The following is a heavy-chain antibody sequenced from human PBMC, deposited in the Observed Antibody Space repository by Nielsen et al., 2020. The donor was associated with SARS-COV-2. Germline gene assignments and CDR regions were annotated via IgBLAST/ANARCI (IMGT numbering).Heavy chain of an antibody. CDR3: ARVRVGATHFDY. CDR1: GFTFDDYA. CDR2: ISWNSGSI. Sequence: SLKISCAASGFTFDDYAMHWVRQAPGKGLEWVSGISWNSGSIGYADSVKGRFTISRDNAKNSLYLQMNSLRAEDTAVYYCARVRVGATHFDYWGQGTLVTVSS. V-gene: IGHV3-9*01. J-gene: IGHJ4*02. D-gene: IGHD1-26*01.